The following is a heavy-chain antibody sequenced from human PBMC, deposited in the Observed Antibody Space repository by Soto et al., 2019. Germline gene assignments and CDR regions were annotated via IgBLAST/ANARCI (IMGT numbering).Heavy chain of an antibody. D-gene: IGHD6-19*01. J-gene: IGHJ6*02. V-gene: IGHV1-69*13. CDR3: ASPGIAVAGHYYYGMDV. CDR1: GGTFSSYA. CDR2: IIPIFGTA. Sequence: SVKVSCKASGGTFSSYAISWVRQAPGQGLEWMGGIIPIFGTANYAQKFQGRVTITADESTSTAYMGLSSLRSEDTAVYYCASPGIAVAGHYYYGMDVWGQGTTVTVSS.